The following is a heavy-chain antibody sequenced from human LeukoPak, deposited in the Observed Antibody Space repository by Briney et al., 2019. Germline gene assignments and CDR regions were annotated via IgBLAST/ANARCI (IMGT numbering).Heavy chain of an antibody. D-gene: IGHD3-22*01. CDR2: IYYSGST. J-gene: IGHJ4*02. Sequence: SETLSLTCSVCGGSISSYYWSWMRQPPGKGLEGIGYIYYSGSTNYNPSLKGRVTISVDTPKNQFSQKLSSVTAADTAVYYCARTYYYDSSGYDYWGQGTLVTVSS. CDR1: GGSISSYY. CDR3: ARTYYYDSSGYDY. V-gene: IGHV4-59*01.